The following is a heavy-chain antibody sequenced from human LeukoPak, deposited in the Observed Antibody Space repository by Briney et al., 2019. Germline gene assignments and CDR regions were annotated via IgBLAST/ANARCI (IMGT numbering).Heavy chain of an antibody. V-gene: IGHV4-34*01. CDR3: ARDSLGGSSYRHQQYYYYYGMDV. Sequence: SETLSLTCAVYGGSFSGYYWSWIRQPPGKGLEWIGEINHSGSTNYNPSLKSRVTISVDTSKNQFSLKLSSVTAADTAVYYCARDSLGGSSYRHQQYYYYYGMDVWGQGTTVTVSS. CDR2: INHSGST. CDR1: GGSFSGYY. D-gene: IGHD6-6*01. J-gene: IGHJ6*02.